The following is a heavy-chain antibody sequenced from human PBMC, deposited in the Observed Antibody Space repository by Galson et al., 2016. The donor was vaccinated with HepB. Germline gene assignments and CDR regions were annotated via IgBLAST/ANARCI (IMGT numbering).Heavy chain of an antibody. V-gene: IGHV2-70*20. CDR2: IHWEDDK. Sequence: PALVKPTQTLTLTCIVSGMSVSSDGMCVAWVRQPPGKALEWLAHIHWEDDKYISPSLKDRISISRDTSTNQVILTLTNMDPLDTATYFCARVAVRGTSLEYFFDNWGQGTLVTVSS. J-gene: IGHJ4*02. D-gene: IGHD3-10*02. CDR1: GMSVSSDGMC. CDR3: ARVAVRGTSLEYFFDN.